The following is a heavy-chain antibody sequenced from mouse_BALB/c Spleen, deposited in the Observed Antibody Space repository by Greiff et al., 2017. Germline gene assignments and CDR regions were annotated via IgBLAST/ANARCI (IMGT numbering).Heavy chain of an antibody. D-gene: IGHD2-4*01. CDR2: IYPYNGGT. V-gene: IGHV1S29*02. J-gene: IGHJ4*01. CDR1: GYTFTDYN. Sequence: EVQLQQSGPELVKPGASVKISCKASGYTFTDYNMHWVKQSHGKSLEWIGYIYPYNGGTGYNQKFKSKATLTVDNSSSTAYMELRSLTSEDSAVYYCARYYDDAMDYWGQGTSVTVSS. CDR3: ARYYDDAMDY.